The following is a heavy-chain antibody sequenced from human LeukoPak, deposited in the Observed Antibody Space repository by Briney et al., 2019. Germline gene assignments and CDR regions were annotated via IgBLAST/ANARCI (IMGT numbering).Heavy chain of an antibody. J-gene: IGHJ4*02. Sequence: PSGGSLRLSCAASGFTFSSYAMSWVRQAPGKGLEWVSAISGSGGSTYYADSVKGRLTISRDNAKNSLYLQMNSLRAEDTAVYYCARRDPLSYQLGTLNFDHWGQGTLVTVSS. V-gene: IGHV3-23*01. CDR3: ARRDPLSYQLGTLNFDH. D-gene: IGHD1-26*01. CDR2: ISGSGGST. CDR1: GFTFSSYA.